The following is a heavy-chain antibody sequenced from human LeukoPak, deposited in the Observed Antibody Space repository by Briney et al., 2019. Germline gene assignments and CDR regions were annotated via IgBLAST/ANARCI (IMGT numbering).Heavy chain of an antibody. CDR2: IIPIFGTA. D-gene: IGHD2-15*01. J-gene: IGHJ4*02. V-gene: IGHV1-69*05. CDR1: GGSFSSEA. Sequence: SSVKVSCXAFGGSFSSEAISWVRQAPGQGLEWMGGIIPIFGTANYAQKFQGRVTITTDASTSTAYMEVSSLRSEDTAVYYCGRKAGDCGGGSCYSIDYWGQGTLVTVSS. CDR3: GRKAGDCGGGSCYSIDY.